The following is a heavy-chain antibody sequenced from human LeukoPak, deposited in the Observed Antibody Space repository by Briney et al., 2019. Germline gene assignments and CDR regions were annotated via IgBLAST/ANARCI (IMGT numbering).Heavy chain of an antibody. CDR1: GYTFTGYY. J-gene: IGHJ4*02. Sequence: ASVKVSCKASGYTFTGYYMHWVRQAPGQGLEWVGWINPSSGGTNYAQKFQGRVTMTRDTSISTAYMELSRLRSDDTAVYYCARERRSISFDYWGQGTLVTVSS. V-gene: IGHV1-2*02. CDR2: INPSSGGT. CDR3: ARERRSISFDY.